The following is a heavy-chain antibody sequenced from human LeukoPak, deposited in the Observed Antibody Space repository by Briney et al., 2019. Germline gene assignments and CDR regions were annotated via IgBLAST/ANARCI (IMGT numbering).Heavy chain of an antibody. Sequence: GGSLRLSCAASGFTFSSYAMHWVRQAPGKGLEWVAVISYDGSNKYYADSVKGRFTISRDNSKNTLYLQMNSLRAEDTAVYYCARGDSSGYGPDHWGQGTLVTVSS. J-gene: IGHJ5*02. CDR2: ISYDGSNK. D-gene: IGHD3-22*01. CDR1: GFTFSSYA. V-gene: IGHV3-30-3*01. CDR3: ARGDSSGYGPDH.